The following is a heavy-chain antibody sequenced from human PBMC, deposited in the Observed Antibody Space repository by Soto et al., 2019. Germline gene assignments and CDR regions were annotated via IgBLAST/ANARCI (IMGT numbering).Heavy chain of an antibody. CDR1: GYTFTNYG. Sequence: ASVEVSCRASGYTFTNYGFSWVRQAPGQGLEWMGWISGYNGKIDYSEKFQDRVTMTIDTSTSSGHMEVRSLRSDDTAIYYCARDNGESSGSLVDNWGQGTLVTVSS. CDR3: ARDNGESSGSLVDN. V-gene: IGHV1-18*04. J-gene: IGHJ4*02. D-gene: IGHD3-22*01. CDR2: ISGYNGKI.